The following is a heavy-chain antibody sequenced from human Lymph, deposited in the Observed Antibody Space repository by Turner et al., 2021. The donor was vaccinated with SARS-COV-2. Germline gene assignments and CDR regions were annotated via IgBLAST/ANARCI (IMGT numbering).Heavy chain of an antibody. Sequence: QFQLVQSGAEVKKPGASVKFSCKVSGYTLTELSIHWVRQAPGKGLEWMGGFDPEDGETNYAKKFQGRVTMTEETTTDTAYMELRSLISEDTAVYYCATLKSNWKILTGRYYFDFWGQGTLVTVSS. D-gene: IGHD1-1*01. J-gene: IGHJ4*02. CDR3: ATLKSNWKILTGRYYFDF. CDR2: FDPEDGET. CDR1: GYTLTELS. V-gene: IGHV1-24*01.